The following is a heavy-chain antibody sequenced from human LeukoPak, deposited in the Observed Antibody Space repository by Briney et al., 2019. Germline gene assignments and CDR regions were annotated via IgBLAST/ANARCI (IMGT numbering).Heavy chain of an antibody. CDR2: IYLGDSET. V-gene: IGHV5-51*01. CDR1: GYTFTTSW. Sequence: GESLKISCKGSGYTFTTSWIAWVRQMPGKSLEWMGIIYLGDSETRYSPSFQGQVTISADKSISTAYLQWSSLTAPDTAMYYCARGAYSSGWAYFDHWGQGTLVTVSS. D-gene: IGHD6-19*01. CDR3: ARGAYSSGWAYFDH. J-gene: IGHJ4*02.